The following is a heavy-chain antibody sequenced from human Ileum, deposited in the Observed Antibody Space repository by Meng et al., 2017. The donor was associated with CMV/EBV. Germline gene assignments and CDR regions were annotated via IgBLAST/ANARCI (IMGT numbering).Heavy chain of an antibody. CDR3: VRGSGREWFDP. J-gene: IGHJ5*02. Sequence: GGSLRLSCVGFEFTFRNYWMSWVRQAPGKGLEWVANINQDGSDKNYVDYVKGRFTIFRDNAKNSVYLEMRSLRGEDTAVFYCVRGSGREWFDPWGQGTLVTGYS. CDR2: INQDGSDK. V-gene: IGHV3-7*01. D-gene: IGHD1-26*01. CDR1: EFTFRNYW.